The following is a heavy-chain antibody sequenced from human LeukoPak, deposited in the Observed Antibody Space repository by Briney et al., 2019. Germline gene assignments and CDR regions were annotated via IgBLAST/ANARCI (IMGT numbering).Heavy chain of an antibody. J-gene: IGHJ4*02. D-gene: IGHD4-17*01. V-gene: IGHV4-4*07. CDR3: ARFCYGDYCFDY. CDR1: GGAIYSYF. Sequence: SETLSLTCTVSGGAIYSYFWSWIRQPAGEGLEWIGRIYTSGSTNYNPSLKSRVTMSVDASKNQFSLKLTSVTAADTAVYYCARFCYGDYCFDYWGQGTLVTVSS. CDR2: IYTSGST.